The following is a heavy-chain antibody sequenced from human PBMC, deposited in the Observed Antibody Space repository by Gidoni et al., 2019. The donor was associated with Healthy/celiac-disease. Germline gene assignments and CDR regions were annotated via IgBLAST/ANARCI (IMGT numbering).Heavy chain of an antibody. J-gene: IGHJ4*02. CDR2: SNPNSGGT. D-gene: IGHD1-26*01. CDR1: GYNVTGYY. Sequence: QVQLVQAGAEVKKPGASVKVSCKDAGYNVTGYYMHWVRQAPGQGLEWMGWSNPNSGGTNYAQKFQGRVTMTRDTSISTAYMELSRLRSDDTAVYYCASVTGGSLWRPFDYWGQGTLVTVSS. V-gene: IGHV1-2*02. CDR3: ASVTGGSLWRPFDY.